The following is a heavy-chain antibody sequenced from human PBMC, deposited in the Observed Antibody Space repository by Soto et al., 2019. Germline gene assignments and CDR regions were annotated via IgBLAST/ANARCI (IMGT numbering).Heavy chain of an antibody. CDR2: IYWDDDK. CDR1: GFSLNTRGVG. J-gene: IGHJ3*01. D-gene: IGHD6-6*01. CDR3: AQTYSSSPDDGFDV. V-gene: IGHV2-5*02. Sequence: QITLKESGHTLVKPTQMLTLTCTFSGFSLNTRGVGVGWIRQPPGGALEWLALIYWDDDKRYSPSLRSRLTITKDTSKTQVVLTMTTMEPLDTGTYYCAQTYSSSPDDGFDVWGQGTRVTVSS.